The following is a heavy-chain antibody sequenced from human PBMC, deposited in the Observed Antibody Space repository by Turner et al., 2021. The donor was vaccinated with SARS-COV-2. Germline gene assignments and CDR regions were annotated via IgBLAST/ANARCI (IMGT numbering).Heavy chain of an antibody. D-gene: IGHD4-4*01. CDR1: RGSFSRYY. V-gene: IGHV4-34*01. Sequence: QVQLQQWCAGLLKPSETLSLTCAVYRGSFSRYYWTWIRQPPGKGLEWIGEINQSGSTNYNPALKSRVTISVDTSKNQFSLKLSSVTAADTAVYYCARGATLQYYFDYWGQGTLVTVSS. CDR2: INQSGST. CDR3: ARGATLQYYFDY. J-gene: IGHJ4*02.